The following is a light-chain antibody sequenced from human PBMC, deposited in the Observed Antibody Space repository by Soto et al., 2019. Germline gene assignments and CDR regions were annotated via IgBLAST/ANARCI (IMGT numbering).Light chain of an antibody. CDR1: SSDVGGYDY. CDR2: DVS. V-gene: IGLV2-8*01. J-gene: IGLJ1*01. CDR3: SSYAGTHIV. Sequence: QSVLTQPPSTSGSPGQSFAISCTGTSSDVGGYDYVSWYQQHPGKAPKLMIYDVSKRPSGVPDRFSGSKSGNTESLTVSGLQAEDEADYYCSSYAGTHIVFGTGTKVTVL.